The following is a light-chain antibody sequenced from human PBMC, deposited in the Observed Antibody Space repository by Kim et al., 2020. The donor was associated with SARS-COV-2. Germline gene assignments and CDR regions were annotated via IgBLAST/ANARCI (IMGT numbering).Light chain of an antibody. V-gene: IGLV3-1*01. J-gene: IGLJ2*01. CDR2: RDS. CDR3: QTWDSSGV. Sequence: VSESPGQTASITCSGDKLGDKYTCWYQQKPGQSPVLVIYRDSRRPSGIPERFSGSNSGNTATLTISGTQAMDEADYYCQTWDSSGVFGGGTQLTVL. CDR1: KLGDKY.